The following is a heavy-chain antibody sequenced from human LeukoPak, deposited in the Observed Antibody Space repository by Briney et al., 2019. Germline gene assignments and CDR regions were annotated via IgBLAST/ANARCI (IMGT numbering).Heavy chain of an antibody. Sequence: ARGSLRLSCAVPGLSLRDAWLCWVRLAPGKGLEWIGRTIGGNGPADYAAPVKGRFTISRDYSKDTMYLHMHSLKTEDTTVYYCAWMATVVTVDIWGQGTLVSVSS. J-gene: IGHJ4*02. CDR2: TIGGNGPA. V-gene: IGHV3-15*01. CDR3: AWMATVVTVDI. CDR1: GLSLRDAW. D-gene: IGHD5-24*01.